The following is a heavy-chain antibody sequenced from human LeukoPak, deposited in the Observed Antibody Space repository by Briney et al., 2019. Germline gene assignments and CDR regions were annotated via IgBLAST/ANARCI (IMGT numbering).Heavy chain of an antibody. CDR3: ARGAYSSGWAYFDH. Sequence: GGSLRLSCAASGFTFSSYAMSWVRQAPGKGLEWVSAISGSGGSTYYADSVKGRFTISRDNAKNSLYLHMDSLRAEDTAVYYCARGAYSSGWAYFDHWAREPWSPSPQ. V-gene: IGHV3-23*01. D-gene: IGHD6-19*01. CDR1: GFTFSSYA. J-gene: IGHJ4*02. CDR2: ISGSGGST.